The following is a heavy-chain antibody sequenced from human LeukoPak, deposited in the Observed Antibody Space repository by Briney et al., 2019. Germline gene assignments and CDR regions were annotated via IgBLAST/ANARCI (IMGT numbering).Heavy chain of an antibody. CDR3: AKTQGYYDC. D-gene: IGHD3-22*01. CDR2: IGVGGTT. Sequence: GGSLRLSCAASGSTFSSYGMNWVRQAPGKGLEWVSGIGVGGTTYYADSVKGRFTISRDTSKSTLSLQMNSLRAEDTAVYYCAKTQGYYDCWGQGTLVTVSS. V-gene: IGHV3-23*01. J-gene: IGHJ4*02. CDR1: GSTFSSYG.